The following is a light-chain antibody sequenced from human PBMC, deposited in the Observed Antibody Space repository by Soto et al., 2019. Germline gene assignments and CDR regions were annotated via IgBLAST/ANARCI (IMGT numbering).Light chain of an antibody. CDR3: SSYTSTNTRYV. CDR2: EVS. Sequence: QSALTQPASVSGSPGQSITISCTGTSSDVGAYNYVSWYQQYPGKAPKLMIYEVSNRPSGVSNRFSGSKSGNTASLTISGLQAEDEADYYCSSYTSTNTRYVVGRGTKVTVL. CDR1: SSDVGAYNY. V-gene: IGLV2-14*01. J-gene: IGLJ1*01.